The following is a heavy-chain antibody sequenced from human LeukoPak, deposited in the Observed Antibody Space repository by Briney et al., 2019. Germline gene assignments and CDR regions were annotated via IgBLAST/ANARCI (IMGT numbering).Heavy chain of an antibody. CDR1: GYSFTSYW. D-gene: IGHD2-2*01. Sequence: GESLKISCKVSGYSFTSYWIGWVRQMPGKGLEWMGIIYPSDSDTTYSPSFQGQVTISADKSISTAYLQWSSLKASDTAMYYCARIGIIGEYCSSSSCSSDAFDIWGQGTMVTVSS. J-gene: IGHJ3*02. V-gene: IGHV5-51*01. CDR3: ARIGIIGEYCSSSSCSSDAFDI. CDR2: IYPSDSDT.